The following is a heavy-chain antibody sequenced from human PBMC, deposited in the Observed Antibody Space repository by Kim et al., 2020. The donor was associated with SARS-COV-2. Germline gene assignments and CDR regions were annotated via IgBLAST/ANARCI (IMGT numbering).Heavy chain of an antibody. Sequence: ASAKVSCKASGYAFSSYVMHWVRQGPGQRLEWLGWVNGNNGNTKQSPKFQGRVTLTRDAFADTAYMELSDLRSDDTAVYYCARPSDHDYYYGMDVWGQGTTVIVSS. CDR1: GYAFSSYV. J-gene: IGHJ6*02. CDR2: VNGNNGNT. V-gene: IGHV1-3*01. D-gene: IGHD2-21*02. CDR3: ARPSDHDYYYGMDV.